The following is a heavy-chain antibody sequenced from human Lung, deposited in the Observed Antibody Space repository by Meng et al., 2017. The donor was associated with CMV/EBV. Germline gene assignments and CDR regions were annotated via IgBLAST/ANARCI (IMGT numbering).Heavy chain of an antibody. J-gene: IGHJ4*02. CDR1: GYPFTNYD. D-gene: IGHD2-2*01. CDR2: INPNTGDT. CDR3: AGGLGYCSTTSCYSDY. Sequence: GYPFTNYDINWVRPATGQGLEWMGWINPNTGDTVYAQNFQGRITFTGDTSMTTVYMDLSSLTSEDTAVYYCAGGLGYCSTTSCYSDYWGQGTLVTVSS. V-gene: IGHV1-8*03.